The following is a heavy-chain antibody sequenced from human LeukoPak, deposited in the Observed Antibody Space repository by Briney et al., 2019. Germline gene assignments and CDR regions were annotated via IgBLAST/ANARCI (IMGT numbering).Heavy chain of an antibody. D-gene: IGHD5-18*01. CDR3: ARSEGYTYGTNNYYFYYMDV. J-gene: IGHJ6*03. Sequence: ASVKVSCKASGYTFTDYYMHWVRQAPGQGLEWMGWIDPNSGGTNYAQKFQGRVTMTRDTSISTAYMELSRLISDDTALYYCARSEGYTYGTNNYYFYYMDVWGKGTTVTVSS. V-gene: IGHV1-2*02. CDR1: GYTFTDYY. CDR2: IDPNSGGT.